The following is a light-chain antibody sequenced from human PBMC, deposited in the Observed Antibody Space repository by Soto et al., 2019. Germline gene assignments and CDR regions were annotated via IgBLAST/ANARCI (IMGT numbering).Light chain of an antibody. CDR2: DAS. Sequence: DIVLTQSPATLSLSPGERVTLSCGASPSVSSSRLAWYQQKPGQAPRLLMYDASRRAFGIPDRFSGSGSGTDFTLTISRLEPEDFAVYYCQQYGNSPITFGQGTRLESK. J-gene: IGKJ5*01. CDR3: QQYGNSPIT. CDR1: PSVSSSR. V-gene: IGKV3D-20*01.